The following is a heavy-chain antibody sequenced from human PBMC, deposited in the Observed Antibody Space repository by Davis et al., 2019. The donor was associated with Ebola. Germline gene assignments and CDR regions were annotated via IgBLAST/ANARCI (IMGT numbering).Heavy chain of an antibody. CDR2: MNPNSGNT. CDR3: ARTKDVVGISADPGWFDP. J-gene: IGHJ5*02. D-gene: IGHD5-12*01. CDR1: GYTFTSYD. Sequence: AASVKVSCKASGYTFTSYDINWVRQAPGQGRGWMGWMNPNSGNTGYAQKFQGRVTMTRNTSITTAYMEVSSLTSEDTAVYYCARTKDVVGISADPGWFDPWGQGTLVTVSS. V-gene: IGHV1-8*01.